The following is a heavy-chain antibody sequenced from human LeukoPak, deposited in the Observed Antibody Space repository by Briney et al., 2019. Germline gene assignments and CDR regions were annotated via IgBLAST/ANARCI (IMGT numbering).Heavy chain of an antibody. CDR2: IYYSGST. Sequence: SETLSLTCTVSGGSISSSSYYWGWIRQPPGKGLEWIGSIYYSGSTYHNPSLKSRVTISVDTSKNQFSLKLSSVTAADTAVYYCARRAVVVVAATPHDYWGQGTLVTVSS. D-gene: IGHD2-15*01. V-gene: IGHV4-39*01. CDR3: ARRAVVVVAATPHDY. CDR1: GGSISSSSYY. J-gene: IGHJ4*02.